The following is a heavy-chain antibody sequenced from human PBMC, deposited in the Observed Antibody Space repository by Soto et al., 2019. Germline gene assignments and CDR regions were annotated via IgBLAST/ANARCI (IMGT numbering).Heavy chain of an antibody. CDR1: GFTFISYG. J-gene: IGHJ6*02. CDR3: AKDSGKYSYGYEYYYYYYGMDV. V-gene: IGHV3-30*18. CDR2: ISYDGSNK. Sequence: GGSLRLSCAASGFTFISYGMHWVLQAPGKGLEWVAVISYDGSNKYYADSVKGRFTISRDNSKNTLYLQMNSLRAEDTAVYYCAKDSGKYSYGYEYYYYYYGMDVWGQGTTVTVSS. D-gene: IGHD5-18*01.